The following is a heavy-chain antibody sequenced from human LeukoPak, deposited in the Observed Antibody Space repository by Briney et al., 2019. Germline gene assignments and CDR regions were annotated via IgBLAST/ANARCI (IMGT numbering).Heavy chain of an antibody. D-gene: IGHD3-22*01. J-gene: IGHJ3*02. Sequence: QTGGSLRLSRAASGFTFSSYEMNWVRQAPGKGLEWVSYISSSGSTIYYADSVKGRFTISRDNAKNSLYLQMNSLRAEDTAVYYCARTRYYDSSGYYFDDAFDIWGQGTMVTVSS. V-gene: IGHV3-48*03. CDR2: ISSSGSTI. CDR1: GFTFSSYE. CDR3: ARTRYYDSSGYYFDDAFDI.